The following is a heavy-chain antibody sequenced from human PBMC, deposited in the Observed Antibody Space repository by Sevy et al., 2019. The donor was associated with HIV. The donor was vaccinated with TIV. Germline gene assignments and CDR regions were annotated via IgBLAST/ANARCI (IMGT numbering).Heavy chain of an antibody. J-gene: IGHJ4*02. Sequence: GGSLRLSCAASGFTFSSYGMHWVRQAPGKGLEWVAVISYDGSNKYYADSVKGRFTISRDNSKNTLYLQMNSLRAEDTVVYYCAKDVVFGGVGATPSFDYWGQGTLVTVSS. V-gene: IGHV3-30*18. CDR2: ISYDGSNK. D-gene: IGHD1-26*01. CDR3: AKDVVFGGVGATPSFDY. CDR1: GFTFSSYG.